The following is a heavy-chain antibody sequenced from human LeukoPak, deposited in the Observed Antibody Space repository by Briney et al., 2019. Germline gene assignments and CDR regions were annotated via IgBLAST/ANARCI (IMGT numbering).Heavy chain of an antibody. Sequence: GGSLRLSCAASGFTFISHEMNWVRQAPGKGLEWVSYISSSGSTIYYADSVKGRFTISRDNAKHSLYLQMNSLRAEDTAVYYCARDMTGYRTYYFDYWGQGTLVTVSS. J-gene: IGHJ4*02. CDR1: GFTFISHE. CDR2: ISSSGSTI. D-gene: IGHD5-12*01. V-gene: IGHV3-48*03. CDR3: ARDMTGYRTYYFDY.